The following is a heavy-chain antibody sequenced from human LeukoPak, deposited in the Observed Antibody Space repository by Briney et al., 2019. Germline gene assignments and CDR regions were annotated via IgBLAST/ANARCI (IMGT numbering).Heavy chain of an antibody. Sequence: SGTLSLTCAVSGGSISSSNWWSWVRQPPRKGLEWIGEIYQSGSTNYNPSLKSRVTISVDKSKNEFSLKLTSVTAADTAVYYCARDKGVCSGGNCYSAFDYWGQGTLVTVSS. V-gene: IGHV4-4*02. CDR2: IYQSGST. CDR3: ARDKGVCSGGNCYSAFDY. D-gene: IGHD2-15*01. J-gene: IGHJ4*02. CDR1: GGSISSSNW.